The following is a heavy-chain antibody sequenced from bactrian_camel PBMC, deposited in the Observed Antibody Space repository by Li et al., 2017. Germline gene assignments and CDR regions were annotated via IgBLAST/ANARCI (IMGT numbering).Heavy chain of an antibody. D-gene: IGHD2*01. J-gene: IGHJ4*01. CDR2: TASDGST. V-gene: IGHV3S53*01. CDR1: EYPARYKC. Sequence: HVQLVESGRGSVQAGGSLRLSCAASEYPARYKCMGWFRQAPGKEREEVASTASDGSTTYADFVKGRFTIFQDAAKNTVYLQMNDLKPEDTAMYYCAAHPAIDLSWWLLLHGNTYNWGQGTQVTVS. CDR3: AAHPAIDLSWWLLLHGNTYN.